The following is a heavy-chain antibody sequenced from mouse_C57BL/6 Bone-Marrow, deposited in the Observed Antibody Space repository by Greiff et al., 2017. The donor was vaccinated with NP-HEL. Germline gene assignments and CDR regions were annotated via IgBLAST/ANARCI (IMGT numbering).Heavy chain of an antibody. J-gene: IGHJ2*01. CDR2: IDPETGGT. Sequence: VQLQQSGAELVRPGASVTLSCKASGYTFTDYEMHWVKQTPVHGLEWIGAIDPETGGTAYNQKFKGKAILTADKSSSTAYMELRSLTSEDSAVYYCTRGGLPPVFDYWGQGTTLTVSS. CDR3: TRGGLPPVFDY. V-gene: IGHV1-15*01. D-gene: IGHD2-4*01. CDR1: GYTFTDYE.